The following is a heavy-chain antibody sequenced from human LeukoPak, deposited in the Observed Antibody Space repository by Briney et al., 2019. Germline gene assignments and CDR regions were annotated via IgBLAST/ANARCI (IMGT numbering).Heavy chain of an antibody. V-gene: IGHV4-39*01. CDR1: GGATSSSNYY. D-gene: IGHD4-23*01. CDR2: IFYSGTT. CDR3: ARLSNYGGHSGDGY. Sequence: SATLSLTCTVSGGATSSSNYYWAWLRQPPWKGLEWMGSIFYSGTTHYNPSLKIRVNISVDTSKNQFSLKLSSVTAADTSVYYCARLSNYGGHSGDGYWGQGTLVTVSS. J-gene: IGHJ4*02.